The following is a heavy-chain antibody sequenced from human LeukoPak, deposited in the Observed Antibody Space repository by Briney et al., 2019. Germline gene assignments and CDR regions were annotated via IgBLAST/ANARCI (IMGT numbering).Heavy chain of an antibody. CDR1: GGSISSSSYY. J-gene: IGHJ3*02. Sequence: SETLSLTCTVSGGSISSSSYYWGWIRQPPGKGLEWIGSIYYSGSTYYNPSLKSRVTISVDTSKNQFSLKLSSVTAADTAVYYCARARVVVPAAFSDAFDIWGQGTMVTVSS. CDR3: ARARVVVPAAFSDAFDI. D-gene: IGHD2-2*01. V-gene: IGHV4-39*01. CDR2: IYYSGST.